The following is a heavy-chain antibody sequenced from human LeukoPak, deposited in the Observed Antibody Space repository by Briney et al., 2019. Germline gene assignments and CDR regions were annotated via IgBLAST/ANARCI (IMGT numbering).Heavy chain of an antibody. J-gene: IGHJ5*02. D-gene: IGHD5-12*01. CDR2: IDPSDSYT. CDR1: GYSFTSYW. V-gene: IGHV5-10-1*01. Sequence: GESLRISCKGSGYSFTSYWISWGRPMPGEGLGWMGTIDPSDSYTNYSPSFQGHVTISADKSISTAYLQWSSLKASDTAMYYCARGGKSAYGWFDPWGQGALVTVSS. CDR3: ARGGKSAYGWFDP.